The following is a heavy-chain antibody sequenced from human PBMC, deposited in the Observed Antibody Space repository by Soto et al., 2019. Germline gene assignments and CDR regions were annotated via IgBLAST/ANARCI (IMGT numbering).Heavy chain of an antibody. CDR1: GYTFTSYG. Sequence: QVQLVQSGAEVKKPGASVKVSCKASGYTFTSYGISWVRQAPGQGLEWMGWISAYNGNTNDAQKLQGRVTMTTDTSTSTAYMEQRSLRSDDTAVYYCAREVVTAIPGRHAFDIWGQGTMVTVSS. D-gene: IGHD2-21*02. CDR3: AREVVTAIPGRHAFDI. J-gene: IGHJ3*02. CDR2: ISAYNGNT. V-gene: IGHV1-18*01.